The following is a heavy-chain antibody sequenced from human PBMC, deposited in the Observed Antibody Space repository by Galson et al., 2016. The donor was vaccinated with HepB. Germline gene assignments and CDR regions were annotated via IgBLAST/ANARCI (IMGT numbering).Heavy chain of an antibody. D-gene: IGHD6-6*01. CDR1: GFIFSSYG. J-gene: IGHJ6*02. CDR3: AKDLGSWRPRDYYYGMDV. CDR2: ISSDGSNK. Sequence: SLRLSCAASGFIFSSYGIHWVHQAPGKGLEWVAVISSDGSNKYYPDSVKGRFTISRDNSKNTLYLLMNSLRAEDTAIYYCAKDLGSWRPRDYYYGMDVWGQGTTVTVSS. V-gene: IGHV3-30*18.